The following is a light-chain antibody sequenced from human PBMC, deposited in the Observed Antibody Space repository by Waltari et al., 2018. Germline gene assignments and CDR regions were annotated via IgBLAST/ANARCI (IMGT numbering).Light chain of an antibody. CDR3: MSYTTTITWV. CDR1: SGDIGAYNY. V-gene: IGLV2-14*03. CDR2: EVI. Sequence: QSALTQPASVSASPGQSITISCTGTSGDIGAYNYVSWYQQHPGNAPKLMFYEVIHRPSGVANRFSGSTSGNTASLTISGLQAEDEAYYYCMSYTTTITWVFGGGTKLTVL. J-gene: IGLJ3*02.